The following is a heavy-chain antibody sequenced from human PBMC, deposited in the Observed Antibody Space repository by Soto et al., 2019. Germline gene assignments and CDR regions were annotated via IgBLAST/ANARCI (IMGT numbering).Heavy chain of an antibody. CDR1: GLSLSTSGVG. CDR2: IYWDDDK. CDR3: ALSRPLGITGLIFES. V-gene: IGHV2-5*02. J-gene: IGHJ5*01. Sequence: QITLKESGPTLVKPTQTLTLTCTLSGLSLSTSGVGVGWIRQPPGKALECLALIYWDDDKRYSPSLKRRFTITKDTSRNQVVLTLTNMDPAETGTYYCALSRPLGITGLIFESWGQAMLVTGSS. D-gene: IGHD1-26*01.